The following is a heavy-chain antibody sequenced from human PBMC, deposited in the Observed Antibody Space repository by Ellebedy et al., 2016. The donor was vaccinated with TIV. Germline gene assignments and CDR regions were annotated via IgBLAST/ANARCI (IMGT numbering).Heavy chain of an antibody. CDR3: ARDLFGSSDY. J-gene: IGHJ4*02. V-gene: IGHV4-59*12. D-gene: IGHD3-16*01. CDR2: IFYSGST. Sequence: MPSETLSLTCTVSGAPISFYYWNWIRQPPGKGLEWIGYIFYSGSTNYNPSLKSRVTISVDTSKNQSSLKLSSVTAADTAVYYCARDLFGSSDYWGQGTLVTVSS. CDR1: GAPISFYY.